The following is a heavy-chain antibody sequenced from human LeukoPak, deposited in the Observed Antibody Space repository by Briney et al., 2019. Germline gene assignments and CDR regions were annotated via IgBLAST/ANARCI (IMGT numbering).Heavy chain of an antibody. CDR3: ARRFAPSRNDAFDI. CDR2: IYYSGST. D-gene: IGHD3-10*01. V-gene: IGHV4-39*01. Sequence: SETLSLTCTVSGGSINSSRYYWGWIRQPPGKGLEWIGTIYYSGSTYYNPSLKSRVTISVDTSKNQFSLKLSSVTASDPAVYYCARRFAPSRNDAFDIWGQGTMVTVSS. CDR1: GGSINSSRYY. J-gene: IGHJ3*02.